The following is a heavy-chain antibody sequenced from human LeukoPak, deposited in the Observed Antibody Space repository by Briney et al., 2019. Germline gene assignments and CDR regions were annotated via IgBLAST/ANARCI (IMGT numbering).Heavy chain of an antibody. Sequence: PGGSLRLSCAASGFTFSSYAMNWVRQAPGKGLEWVSSISSSSTYIYYADSVKGRFTISRDNAKNSLYLQMNSPRAEDTAVYYCARDHPYGSGSYDFDYWGQGTLDTVSS. CDR1: GFTFSSYA. J-gene: IGHJ4*02. CDR2: ISSSSTYI. V-gene: IGHV3-21*01. CDR3: ARDHPYGSGSYDFDY. D-gene: IGHD3-10*01.